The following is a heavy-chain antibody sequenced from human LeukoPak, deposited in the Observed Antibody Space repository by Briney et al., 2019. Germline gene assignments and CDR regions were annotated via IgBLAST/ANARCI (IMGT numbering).Heavy chain of an antibody. CDR1: GFTVSTNF. CDR2: IYSGGST. Sequence: PGGSLRLSCAASGFTVSTNFMVWVRQAPGKGLEWVSVIYSGGSTFYADSVKGRFTISRDNAKNSLYLQMNSLRAEDTAVYYCGRYYYYYMDVWGKGTTVTVSS. V-gene: IGHV3-66*01. CDR3: GRYYYYYMDV. J-gene: IGHJ6*03.